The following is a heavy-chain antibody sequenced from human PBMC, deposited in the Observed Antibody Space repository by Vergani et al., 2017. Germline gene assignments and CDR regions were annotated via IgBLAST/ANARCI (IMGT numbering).Heavy chain of an antibody. CDR3: ARGKGYSSSFNWFDP. D-gene: IGHD6-13*01. CDR1: GGSFSGYY. J-gene: IGHJ5*02. CDR2: INHSGST. V-gene: IGHV4-34*01. Sequence: QVQLQQWGAGLLKPSETLSLTCAVYGGSFSGYYWSWIRQPPGKGLEWIGEINHSGSTNYNPSLKSRVTISGATSKNQFSLKLSSVTAADTAVYYCARGKGYSSSFNWFDPWGQGTLVTVSS.